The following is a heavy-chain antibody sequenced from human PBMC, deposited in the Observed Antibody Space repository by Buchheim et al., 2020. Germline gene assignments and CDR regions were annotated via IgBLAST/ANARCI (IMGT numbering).Heavy chain of an antibody. V-gene: IGHV3-15*01. J-gene: IGHJ4*02. CDR3: TTDLIIREYYGSEIGDY. D-gene: IGHD3-10*01. CDR2: IKSKTDGGTT. Sequence: EVQLVESGGGLVKPGGSLRLSCAASGFTFSNAWMSWVRQAPGKGLEWVGRIKSKTDGGTTDYAAPVKGRFTIQRDDSKQTLYLQMNSLKTEDTAVYYCTTDLIIREYYGSEIGDYWGQGTL. CDR1: GFTFSNAW.